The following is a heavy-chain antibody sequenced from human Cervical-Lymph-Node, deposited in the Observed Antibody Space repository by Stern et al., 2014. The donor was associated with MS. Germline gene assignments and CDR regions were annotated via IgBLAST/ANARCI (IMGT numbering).Heavy chain of an antibody. J-gene: IGHJ4*02. D-gene: IGHD2-15*01. Sequence: QVQLVQSGSEVKRPGASVKVSCRTSGYTFTEYYLYWVRQAPGQGLEWMGRIDPGTGDADYAPDFRGRVIITRDTSINSVYVEFNSLQHNDTAIYYCATPPRFDIGGPMGIWGQGTLVTVSS. V-gene: IGHV1-2*06. CDR2: IDPGTGDA. CDR3: ATPPRFDIGGPMGI. CDR1: GYTFTEYY.